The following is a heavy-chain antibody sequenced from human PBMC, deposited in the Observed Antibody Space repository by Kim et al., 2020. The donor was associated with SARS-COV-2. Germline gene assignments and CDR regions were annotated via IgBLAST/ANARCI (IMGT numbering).Heavy chain of an antibody. Sequence: GGSLRLSCAASGFTFSSYSMNWVRQAPGKGLEWVSSISSSSSYIYYADSVKGRFTISRDNAKNSLYLQMNSLRAEDTAVYYCAREVYIAAAGHYYYYGMDVWGQGTTVTVSS. CDR1: GFTFSSYS. CDR3: AREVYIAAAGHYYYYGMDV. V-gene: IGHV3-21*01. D-gene: IGHD6-13*01. CDR2: ISSSSSYI. J-gene: IGHJ6*02.